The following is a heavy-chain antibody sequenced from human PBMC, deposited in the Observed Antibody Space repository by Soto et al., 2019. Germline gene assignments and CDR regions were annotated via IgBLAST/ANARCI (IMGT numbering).Heavy chain of an antibody. Sequence: QVQLQESGPGLVKPSQTLSLTCTVSGGSISSGGYYWSWIRQHPGKGLEWIGYIYYSGSTYYNPSLKSRVTISVDTSKNQFSLKLRSVTAADTAVYSCARVDTSMGATCVSYWGQGTLVTVSS. CDR1: GGSISSGGYY. CDR2: IYYSGST. D-gene: IGHD1-26*01. V-gene: IGHV4-31*03. J-gene: IGHJ4*02. CDR3: ARVDTSMGATCVSY.